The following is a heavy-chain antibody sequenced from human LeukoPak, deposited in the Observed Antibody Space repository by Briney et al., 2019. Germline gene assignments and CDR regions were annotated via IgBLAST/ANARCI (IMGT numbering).Heavy chain of an antibody. CDR1: GGSFSGYY. J-gene: IGHJ3*02. CDR3: ARWSTGEDPRADAFDI. V-gene: IGHV4-34*01. Sequence: PSETLSLTCAVYGGSFSGYYWSWIRQPPGKGLEWIGEINHSGSTNYNPSLKSRVTISVDTSKNQFSLKLSSVTAADTAVYYCARWSTGEDPRADAFDIWGQGTMVTVSS. CDR2: INHSGST. D-gene: IGHD7-27*01.